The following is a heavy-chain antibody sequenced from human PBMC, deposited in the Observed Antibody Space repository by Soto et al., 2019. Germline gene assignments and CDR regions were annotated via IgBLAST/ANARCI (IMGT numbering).Heavy chain of an antibody. CDR3: ARGDYYDTSGPFSDAFDI. V-gene: IGHV3-74*01. CDR2: INDQGGSP. CDR1: GFTFSNYW. J-gene: IGHJ3*02. Sequence: SLRLSCAASGFTFSNYWMHWVRQAPGRGLVWISRINDQGGSPTYADSVKGRFTISRDNAKNSLYLQMNSLRAEDTAVYYCARGDYYDTSGPFSDAFDIWGRGTMVTVSS. D-gene: IGHD3-22*01.